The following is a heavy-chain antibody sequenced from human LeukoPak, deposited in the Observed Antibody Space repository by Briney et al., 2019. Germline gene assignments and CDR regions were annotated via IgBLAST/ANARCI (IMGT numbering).Heavy chain of an antibody. J-gene: IGHJ6*03. D-gene: IGHD2-2*01. CDR1: GGSFSSYY. CDR3: ARGGSRYYYMDV. Sequence: PSETLSLTCTVSGGSFSSYYWSWIRQPAGKGLEWIGRVYTGGSTNYNPSLKSRVTMSMDTSKNQFSLKVSSVTAADTAVYYCARGGSRYYYMDVWGKGTTVTVSS. V-gene: IGHV4-4*07. CDR2: VYTGGST.